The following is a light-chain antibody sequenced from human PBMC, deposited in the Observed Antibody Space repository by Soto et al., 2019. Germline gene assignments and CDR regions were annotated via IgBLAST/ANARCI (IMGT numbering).Light chain of an antibody. CDR3: TSYAGSNNLGV. V-gene: IGLV2-8*01. J-gene: IGLJ3*02. CDR2: EVN. CDR1: SSDVGGYNY. Sequence: QSVLTQPPSASGSPGQSVIISCTGTSSDVGGYNYVSWYQQYPGKAPKLMIYEVNKRPSGVPDRFSGSKSGNTASLTVSGLQAEDEADYYCTSYAGSNNLGVFGGGTKVTVL.